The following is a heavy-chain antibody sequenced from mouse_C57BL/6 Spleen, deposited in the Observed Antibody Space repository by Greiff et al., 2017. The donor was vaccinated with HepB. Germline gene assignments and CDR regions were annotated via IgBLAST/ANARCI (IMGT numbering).Heavy chain of an antibody. Sequence: QVQLKQPGAELVKPGASVKLSCKASGYTFTSYWMHWVKQRPGQGLEWIGMIHPNSGSTNYNEKFKSKATLTVDKSSSTAYMQLSSLTSEDSAVYYCAREGELGRSWFAYWGQGTLVTVSA. J-gene: IGHJ3*01. CDR2: IHPNSGST. CDR1: GYTFTSYW. D-gene: IGHD4-1*01. V-gene: IGHV1-64*01. CDR3: AREGELGRSWFAY.